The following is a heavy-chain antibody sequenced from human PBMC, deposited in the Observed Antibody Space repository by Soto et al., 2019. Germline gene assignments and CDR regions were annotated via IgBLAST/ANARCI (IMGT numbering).Heavy chain of an antibody. CDR1: GGSISSSNW. V-gene: IGHV4-4*02. D-gene: IGHD3-22*01. CDR2: IYHSGST. Sequence: QVQLQESGPGLVKPSGTLSLTCAVSGGSISSSNWWSWVRQPPGKGLEWIGEIYHSGSTNYNPSLKSRVTISVDKSKNQFSLKLSSVTAADTAVYYCARERGVNYYDSSGYYLDYWGQGTLVTVSS. CDR3: ARERGVNYYDSSGYYLDY. J-gene: IGHJ4*02.